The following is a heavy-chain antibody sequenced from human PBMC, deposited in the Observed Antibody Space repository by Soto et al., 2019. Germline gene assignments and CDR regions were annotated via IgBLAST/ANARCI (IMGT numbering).Heavy chain of an antibody. Sequence: QVQLVQSGAEVKKPGSSVKVSCKASGGTFSSYALSWVRQAPGQGLAWMGGIIPIFGTANYAQKFQGRVTITADESTSTAYMELSSLRSEDTAVYYCARAPGGMATVTPWDWGQGTLVTVSS. CDR1: GGTFSSYA. J-gene: IGHJ4*02. V-gene: IGHV1-69*01. D-gene: IGHD4-17*01. CDR2: IIPIFGTA. CDR3: ARAPGGMATVTPWD.